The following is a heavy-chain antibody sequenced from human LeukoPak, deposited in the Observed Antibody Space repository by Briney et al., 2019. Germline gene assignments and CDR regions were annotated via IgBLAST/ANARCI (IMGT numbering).Heavy chain of an antibody. Sequence: GGSLRLSCAASGFTFSDYFMGWIRQAPGKGLEWVAYISTGSTTIYYADSVKGRFTISRDNAKNSLYLQMNSLRAEDTAVYYCARALDSGSYYGDYYYYYMDVWGKGTTVTVSS. CDR1: GFTFSDYF. CDR3: ARALDSGSYYGDYYYYYMDV. J-gene: IGHJ6*03. D-gene: IGHD1-26*01. CDR2: ISTGSTTI. V-gene: IGHV3-11*04.